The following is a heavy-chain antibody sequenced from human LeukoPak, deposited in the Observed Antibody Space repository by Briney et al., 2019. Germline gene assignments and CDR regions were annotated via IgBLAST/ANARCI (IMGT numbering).Heavy chain of an antibody. CDR1: GYSITSGQY. CDR3: ARVGYYPDYYMDV. V-gene: IGHV4-38-2*02. CDR2: IFHSGST. D-gene: IGHD2-21*01. J-gene: IGHJ6*03. Sequence: SETLSLTCTVSGYSITSGQYWGWIRQPPEKGLEWIGTIFHSGSTYYNPSLKSRVTISVDTSKNQFSLKLSSVTAADTAVYFCARVGYYPDYYMDVWGKGTTVTVSS.